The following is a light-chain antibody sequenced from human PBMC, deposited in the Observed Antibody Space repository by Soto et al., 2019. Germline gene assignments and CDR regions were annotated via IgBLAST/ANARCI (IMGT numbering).Light chain of an antibody. J-gene: IGKJ5*01. Sequence: DIQMTQSPSSVSASVGDRVTITCQASQNINNYLNWYQQKPGRXPXXLIYDASNLEAGVPSRFRGSGSGTDFTFTISRLQPEDIATDDCQQYENLPTFGQGTRLEIK. V-gene: IGKV1-33*01. CDR1: QNINNY. CDR3: QQYENLPT. CDR2: DAS.